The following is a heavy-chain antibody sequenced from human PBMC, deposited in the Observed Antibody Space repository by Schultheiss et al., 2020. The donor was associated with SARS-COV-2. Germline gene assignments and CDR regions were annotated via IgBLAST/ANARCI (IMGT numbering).Heavy chain of an antibody. D-gene: IGHD6-13*01. J-gene: IGHJ6*02. CDR1: GYTFTSYG. CDR2: ISAYNGNT. V-gene: IGHV1-18*01. Sequence: ASVKVSCKASGYTFTSYGISWVRQAPGQGLEWMGWISAYNGNTNYAQKLQGRVTMTRNTSISTAYMELSRLRSDDTAVYYCAIAAAGTNYYYYGMDVWGQGTTVTVSS. CDR3: AIAAAGTNYYYYGMDV.